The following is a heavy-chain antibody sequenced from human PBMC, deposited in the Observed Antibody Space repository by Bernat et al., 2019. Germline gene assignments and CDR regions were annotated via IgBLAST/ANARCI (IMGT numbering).Heavy chain of an antibody. CDR3: ARDWQQLVPLYYYYGMDV. D-gene: IGHD6-13*01. J-gene: IGHJ6*02. Sequence: EVQLVESGGGLVKPGGSLRLSCVASGFTFSSYSMNWVRQAPGKGLEWVSSISDSNYMCYADSGTGRYTISRDNAKSALYLQMNSLGAEDTAVYYCARDWQQLVPLYYYYGMDVWGQGTTVTVSS. V-gene: IGHV3-21*01. CDR2: ISDSNYM. CDR1: GFTFSSYS.